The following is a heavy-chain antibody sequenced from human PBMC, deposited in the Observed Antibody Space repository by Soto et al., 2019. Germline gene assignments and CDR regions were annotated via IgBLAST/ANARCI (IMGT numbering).Heavy chain of an antibody. CDR1: GFTLPSYS. CDR2: ISSSSDTI. CDR3: ARSSTFYDY. V-gene: IGHV3-48*01. Sequence: HHGGSLRLSCAPSGFTLPSYSMSCVRQAPGKGLEWVSYISSSSDTIYYADSVKGRFTISRDNAKNLLYLQMKSLRAEDTAVYYCARSSTFYDYWGQGTPVTVSS. J-gene: IGHJ4*02. D-gene: IGHD6-6*01.